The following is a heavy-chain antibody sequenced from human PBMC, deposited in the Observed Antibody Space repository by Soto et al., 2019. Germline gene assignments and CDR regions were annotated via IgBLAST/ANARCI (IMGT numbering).Heavy chain of an antibody. Sequence: GASVKVSCKASGYTFTSYYMHWVRQAPGQGLEWMGIINPSGGSTSYAQKFRGRVTMTRDTSTSTVYMELSSLRSEDTAVYYCARDLGDYYDSSGYPFDYWGQGTLVTVSS. D-gene: IGHD3-22*01. J-gene: IGHJ4*02. CDR2: INPSGGST. CDR1: GYTFTSYY. V-gene: IGHV1-46*01. CDR3: ARDLGDYYDSSGYPFDY.